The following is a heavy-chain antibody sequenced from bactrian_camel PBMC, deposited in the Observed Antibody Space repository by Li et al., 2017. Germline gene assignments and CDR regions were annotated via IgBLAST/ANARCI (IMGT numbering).Heavy chain of an antibody. D-gene: IGHD3*01. CDR1: RYTLDDSD. CDR2: IRDDGIT. Sequence: HVQLVESGGGSVQAGETLTLSCTASRYTLDDSDVAWYRQAPGKERELVSTIRDDGITSYVDSVKGRFTISEDNALSTLYLQMSTLKTEDTAVYYCAASAPRLTATQALSVYSYNNWGQGTQVTVS. V-gene: IGHV3S60*01. CDR3: AASAPRLTATQALSVYSYNN. J-gene: IGHJ4*01.